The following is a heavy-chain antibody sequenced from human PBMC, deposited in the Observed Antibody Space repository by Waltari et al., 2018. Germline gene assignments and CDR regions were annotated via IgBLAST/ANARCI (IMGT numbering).Heavy chain of an antibody. CDR3: AKDRGPGINWNVGSHWFDP. V-gene: IGHV3-30*02. CDR1: GVTCSSYG. Sequence: QVQLVESGGGVVQPGGSLRLSCAASGVTCSSYGMHWVRQAPGKGLGWVAFIRYDGSNKYYADSVKGRFTISRDNSKNTLYLQMNSLRAEDTAVYYCAKDRGPGINWNVGSHWFDPWGQGTLVTVSS. CDR2: IRYDGSNK. J-gene: IGHJ5*02. D-gene: IGHD1-1*01.